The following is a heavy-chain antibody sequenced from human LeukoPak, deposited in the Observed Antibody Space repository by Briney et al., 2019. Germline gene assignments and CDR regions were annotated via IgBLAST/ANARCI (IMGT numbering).Heavy chain of an antibody. D-gene: IGHD1-1*01. Sequence: GRSLRLSCAASGFTFTNYALHGVRQTPVKGLEWITLISSDGNNNVYADSVKGRFTISRDNSRNTLYLQMNSLKAEDTAVYYCVKGLVQTTMSYSVDYWGQGALVTVSS. CDR1: GFTFTNYA. J-gene: IGHJ4*02. CDR2: ISSDGNNN. V-gene: IGHV3-30*18. CDR3: VKGLVQTTMSYSVDY.